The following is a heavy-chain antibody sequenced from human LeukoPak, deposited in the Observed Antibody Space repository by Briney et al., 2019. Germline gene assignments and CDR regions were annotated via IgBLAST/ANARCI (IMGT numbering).Heavy chain of an antibody. CDR1: GFTFSSYA. D-gene: IGHD3-3*01. V-gene: IGHV3-30*01. Sequence: GGSLRLSCAASGFTFSSYAMHWVRQAPGKGLEWVAVISYDGSNKYYADSVKGRFTISRDNSKNTLYLQMNSLRAEDTAVYYCARARGYDFYSDYWGQGTLVTVSS. J-gene: IGHJ4*02. CDR3: ARARGYDFYSDY. CDR2: ISYDGSNK.